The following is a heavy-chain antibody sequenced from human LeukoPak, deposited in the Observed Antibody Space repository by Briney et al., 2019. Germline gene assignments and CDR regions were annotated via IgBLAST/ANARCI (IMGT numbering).Heavy chain of an antibody. J-gene: IGHJ4*02. Sequence: ASETLSLTCTVSGDSISSGSYYWAWIRQPPGKGLEWIGSIYYSGSTYYNPSLKSRVTLSVDTANNQFSLKLSSVTAADTAVYYCARAGYSSGWYYYWGQGTLVTVSS. D-gene: IGHD6-19*01. CDR3: ARAGYSSGWYYY. CDR1: GDSISSGSYY. CDR2: IYYSGST. V-gene: IGHV4-39*07.